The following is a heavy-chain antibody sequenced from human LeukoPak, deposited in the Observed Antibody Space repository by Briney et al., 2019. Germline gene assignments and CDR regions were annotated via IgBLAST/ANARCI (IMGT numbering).Heavy chain of an antibody. CDR2: INHSGST. CDR1: GGSFSGYY. V-gene: IGHV4-34*01. CDR3: ASGYGSLDY. Sequence: KTSETLSLTCAVYGGSFSGYYWSWIRQPPGKGLGWIGEINHSGSTNYNPSLKSRVTISVDTSKNQFSLKLSSVTAADTAVYYCASGYGSLDYWGQGTLVTVSS. J-gene: IGHJ4*02. D-gene: IGHD4-17*01.